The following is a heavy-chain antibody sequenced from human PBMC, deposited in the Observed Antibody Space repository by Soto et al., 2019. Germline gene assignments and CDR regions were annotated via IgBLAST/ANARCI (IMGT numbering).Heavy chain of an antibody. V-gene: IGHV4-31*03. CDR1: GGSISSGGYY. CDR3: ARDTVTSVESSFDY. D-gene: IGHD4-17*01. J-gene: IGHJ4*02. Sequence: PSETLSRTCTVSGGSISSGGYYWSWIRQHPGKGLEWIGYIYYSGSTYYNPSLKSRVTISVDTSKNQFSLKLSSVTAADTAVYYCARDTVTSVESSFDYWGQGTLVTVSS. CDR2: IYYSGST.